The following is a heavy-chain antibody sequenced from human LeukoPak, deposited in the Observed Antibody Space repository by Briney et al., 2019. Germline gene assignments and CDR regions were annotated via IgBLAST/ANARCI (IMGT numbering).Heavy chain of an antibody. D-gene: IGHD5-18*01. CDR3: AKAQLWEDFDY. CDR2: IRSRANSYTT. V-gene: IGHV3-73*01. Sequence: GGSLKLSCAASGFTFSGSAMHWVRQAHGKGLEWLGRIRSRANSYTTVYAAPVQGRFIISRDDSMNMAYLQMNSLRAEDTAVYYCAKAQLWEDFDYWGQGTLVTVSS. J-gene: IGHJ4*02. CDR1: GFTFSGSA.